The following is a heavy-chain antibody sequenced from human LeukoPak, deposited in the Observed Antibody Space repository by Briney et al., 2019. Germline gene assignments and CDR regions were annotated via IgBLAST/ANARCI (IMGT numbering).Heavy chain of an antibody. CDR2: MNPNSGNT. J-gene: IGHJ4*02. CDR3: ARGGVEYYYDSSGYYYPFDY. V-gene: IGHV1-8*02. Sequence: ASVKVSCKASGYTFTSYAMNWVRQATGQGLEWMGWMNPNSGNTGYAQKFQGRVTMTRNTSISTAYMELSSLRSEDTAVYYCARGGVEYYYDSSGYYYPFDYWGQGTLVTVSS. D-gene: IGHD3-22*01. CDR1: GYTFTSYA.